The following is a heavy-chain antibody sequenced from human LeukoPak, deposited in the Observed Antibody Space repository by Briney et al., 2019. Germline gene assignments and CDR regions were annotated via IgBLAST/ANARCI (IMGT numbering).Heavy chain of an antibody. CDR1: GFTLSTYA. J-gene: IGHJ5*02. D-gene: IGHD3-10*01. CDR3: TKEGLPSGSSWSAWFDP. Sequence: GGSLRLSCAASGFTLSTYAMSWVRQAPGKGLECISGFSGSGGSTYYADSVKGRFTISRDNSKNTLYLQMNSLRAEDTAVYYCTKEGLPSGSSWSAWFDPWGQGTLVTVSS. CDR2: FSGSGGST. V-gene: IGHV3-23*01.